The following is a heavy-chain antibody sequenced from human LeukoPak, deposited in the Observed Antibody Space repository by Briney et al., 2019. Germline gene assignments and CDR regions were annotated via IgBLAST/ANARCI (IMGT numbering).Heavy chain of an antibody. D-gene: IGHD3-9*01. Sequence: PRASVKVSCKASGYTFTNYFIHWVRQAPGQGLELMGIINPSLGITNYAEKFQGRVTLTRDMPTSTVYMEVSSLRSEDTAVYYCARDGDLGAHYDIVNRGYFDHLGQGTLVTVSP. CDR3: ARDGDLGAHYDIVNRGYFDH. CDR1: GYTFTNYF. J-gene: IGHJ4*02. CDR2: INPSLGIT. V-gene: IGHV1-46*01.